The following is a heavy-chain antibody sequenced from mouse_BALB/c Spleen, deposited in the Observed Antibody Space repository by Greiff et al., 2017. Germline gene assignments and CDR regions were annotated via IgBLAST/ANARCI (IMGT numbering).Heavy chain of an antibody. CDR1: GYSITSDYA. Sequence: EVQRVESGPGLVKPSQSLSLTCTVTGYSITSDYAWNWIRQFPGNKLEWMGYISYSGSTSYNPSLKSRISITRDTSKNQFFLQLNSVTTEDTATYYCAREGYYGYGFAYWGQGTLVTVSA. CDR2: ISYSGST. CDR3: AREGYYGYGFAY. J-gene: IGHJ3*01. V-gene: IGHV3-2*02. D-gene: IGHD1-2*01.